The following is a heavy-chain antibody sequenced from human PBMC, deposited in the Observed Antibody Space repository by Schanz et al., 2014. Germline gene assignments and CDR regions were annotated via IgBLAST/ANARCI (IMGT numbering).Heavy chain of an antibody. CDR1: GFIVSITY. CDR2: IYSGVST. J-gene: IGHJ4*02. V-gene: IGHV3-66*01. CDR3: AKDHAGSDILTALGN. Sequence: EVQLVESGGDLVQPGGSQRLSCAASGFIVSITYMTWVRQAPGKGLEWVSIIYSGVSTYYADSVKGRFTISRDNSKNTVYLQMNSLRGEDTAVYYCAKDHAGSDILTALGNWGQGTLVTVSS. D-gene: IGHD3-9*01.